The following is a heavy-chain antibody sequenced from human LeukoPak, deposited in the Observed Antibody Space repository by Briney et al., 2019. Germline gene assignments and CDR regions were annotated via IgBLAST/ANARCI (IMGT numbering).Heavy chain of an antibody. Sequence: SETLSLTCTVSGGSISSYYWSWIRQPAGKGLEWIGRIYTSGSTNYNPSLKSRVTMSVDTSKNQFSLKLGSVTAADTAVYYCARGPTLSYDSSGYYSYYFDYWGQGTLVTVSS. CDR1: GGSISSYY. CDR2: IYTSGST. J-gene: IGHJ4*02. D-gene: IGHD3-22*01. V-gene: IGHV4-4*07. CDR3: ARGPTLSYDSSGYYSYYFDY.